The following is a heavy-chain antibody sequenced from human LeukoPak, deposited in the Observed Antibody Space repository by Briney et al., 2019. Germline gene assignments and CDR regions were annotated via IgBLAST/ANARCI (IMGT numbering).Heavy chain of an antibody. CDR2: ISSSGSTI. V-gene: IGHV3-48*03. D-gene: IGHD2-15*01. Sequence: GGSLRLSCAASGFTFSSYEMNWVRQAPGKGLEWVSYISSSGSTIYYADSVKGRFTISRDNAKNSLYLQMNSLRAEDTAVYYCARIYCSGGSCYSCFDYWGQGTLVTVSS. J-gene: IGHJ4*02. CDR1: GFTFSSYE. CDR3: ARIYCSGGSCYSCFDY.